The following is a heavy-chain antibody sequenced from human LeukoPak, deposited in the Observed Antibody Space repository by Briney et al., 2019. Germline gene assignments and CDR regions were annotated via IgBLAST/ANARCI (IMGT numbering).Heavy chain of an antibody. CDR1: GYTFTANY. CDR3: ASGSGLYSPDY. J-gene: IGHJ4*02. CDR2: IDPNSGGT. Sequence: GASVKVSCKASGYTFTANYLHWVRQAPGQGLEWMGWIDPNSGGTNHAQMFQGRVTMTRDTSISTAYMELSRLRSGDTAVYYCASGSGLYSPDYWGQGTLVTVSS. D-gene: IGHD3-3*01. V-gene: IGHV1-2*02.